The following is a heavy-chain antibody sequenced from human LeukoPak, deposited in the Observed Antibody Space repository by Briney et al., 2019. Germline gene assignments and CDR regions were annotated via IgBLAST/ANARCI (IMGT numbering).Heavy chain of an antibody. J-gene: IGHJ4*02. V-gene: IGHV3-21*01. CDR2: ISSSSYI. CDR1: GFTFSSYS. CDR3: ARDAEYYDFWSGYYTVSSFDYFDY. Sequence: GGSLRLSCAASGFTFSSYSMNWVRQAPGKGLEWVSSISSSSYIYYADSVKGRFTISRDNAKNSLYLQMNSLRAEDTAVYYCARDAEYYDFWSGYYTVSSFDYFDYWGQGTLVTVSS. D-gene: IGHD3-3*01.